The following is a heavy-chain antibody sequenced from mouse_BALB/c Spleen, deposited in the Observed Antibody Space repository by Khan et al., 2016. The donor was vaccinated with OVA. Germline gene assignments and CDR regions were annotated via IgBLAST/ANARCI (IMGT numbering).Heavy chain of an antibody. V-gene: IGHV1S137*01. CDR3: ARESGEYRVAY. Sequence: QVQLQQSGAELVRPGVSVKISCKGSGYTFPDYAMHWVKQSHATSIAGIGVISTHYDDASYKQKFKCKVTMNVDKSSNTANMELARLTSEDSASYDCARESGEYRVAYWGQGTLVTVSA. J-gene: IGHJ3*01. CDR2: ISTHYDDA. CDR1: GYTFPDYA. D-gene: IGHD2-14*01.